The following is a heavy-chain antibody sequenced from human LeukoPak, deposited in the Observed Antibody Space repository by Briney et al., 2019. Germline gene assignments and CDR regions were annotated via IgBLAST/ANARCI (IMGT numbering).Heavy chain of an antibody. CDR2: IYYSGST. J-gene: IGHJ3*02. CDR1: GGSISSGGYY. Sequence: PSQTLSLTCTVSGGSISSGGYYWSWIRHHPGKGLEWIGYIYYSGSTYYNPSLKSRVTISVDTSKNQFSLKLSSVTAADTAVYYCAREIVGNNAFDIWGQGTMVTVSS. V-gene: IGHV4-31*03. D-gene: IGHD2-21*01. CDR3: AREIVGNNAFDI.